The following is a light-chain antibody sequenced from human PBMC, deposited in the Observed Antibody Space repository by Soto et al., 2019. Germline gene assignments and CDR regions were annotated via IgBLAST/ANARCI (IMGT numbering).Light chain of an antibody. CDR2: DAS. CDR3: QQRSNWPLT. CDR1: QSVSSY. V-gene: IGKV3-11*01. Sequence: EIVLTQSPATLSLSPGERATLSCRASQSVSSYLAWYQQKPGQPPRLLIYDASNRATGIAARFSGSGSGTDFTLTISSLEPEDFAVYYCQQRSNWPLTFGGGTKVDIK. J-gene: IGKJ4*01.